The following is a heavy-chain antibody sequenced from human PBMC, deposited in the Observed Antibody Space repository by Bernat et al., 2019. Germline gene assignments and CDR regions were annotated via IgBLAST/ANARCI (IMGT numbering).Heavy chain of an antibody. D-gene: IGHD3-10*01. V-gene: IGHV4-38-2*01. CDR1: GYSIRSGYY. CDR3: ASEGGYYGSQDY. CDR2: IYHSGST. J-gene: IGHJ4*02. Sequence: QVQLQESGPGLVKPSETLSLTCAASGYSIRSGYYWGWIRQPPGKGLERMGSIYHSGSTYYNPSPKSRVTISVDTSKNQFSLKLISVTASDTAVDYCASEGGYYGSQDYWGQGTLVTVSS.